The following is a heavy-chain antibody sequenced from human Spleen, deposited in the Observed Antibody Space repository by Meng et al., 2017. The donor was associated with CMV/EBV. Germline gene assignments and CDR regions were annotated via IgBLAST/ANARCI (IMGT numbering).Heavy chain of an antibody. J-gene: IGHJ6*02. Sequence: ASVKVSCKASGYTFTGYYIHWVRQAPGQGLEWMGWINPNSGGTNYAQKFQGRVTMTRDTSISTAYMELTRLRSDDTAVYYCARDMSCSTFSCYYYYGMDVWGQGTTVTVSS. V-gene: IGHV1-2*02. D-gene: IGHD2-2*01. CDR1: GYTFTGYY. CDR3: ARDMSCSTFSCYYYYGMDV. CDR2: INPNSGGT.